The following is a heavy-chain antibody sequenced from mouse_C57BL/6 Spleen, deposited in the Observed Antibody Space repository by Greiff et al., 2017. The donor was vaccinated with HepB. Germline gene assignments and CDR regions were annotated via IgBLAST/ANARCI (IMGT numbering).Heavy chain of an antibody. V-gene: IGHV1-18*01. CDR2: INPNNGGT. D-gene: IGHD2-1*01. J-gene: IGHJ3*01. CDR3: ARGGYGNYGWFAY. CDR1: GYTFTDYI. Sequence: DVKLQESGPELVKPGASVKIPCKASGYTFTDYIMDWVKQSHGKSLEWIGDINPNNGGTIYNQKFKGKATLTVDKSSSTAYMELRSLTSEDTAVYYCARGGYGNYGWFAYWGQGTLVTVSA.